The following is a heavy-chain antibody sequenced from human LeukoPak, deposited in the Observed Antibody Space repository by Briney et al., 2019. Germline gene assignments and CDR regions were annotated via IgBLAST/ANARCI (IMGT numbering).Heavy chain of an antibody. D-gene: IGHD2-2*01. Sequence: GGSLRLSCAASGFTFSSYTGSWVRQAPGKGLEWVSGITGTGGSTYYADSVKGRFTISRDNSKNTLYLQMNRLRTEDTAIYYCTKDALISYRGAWSHSDYWGQGTLVTVSS. J-gene: IGHJ4*02. CDR1: GFTFSSYT. CDR3: TKDALISYRGAWSHSDY. CDR2: ITGTGGST. V-gene: IGHV3-23*01.